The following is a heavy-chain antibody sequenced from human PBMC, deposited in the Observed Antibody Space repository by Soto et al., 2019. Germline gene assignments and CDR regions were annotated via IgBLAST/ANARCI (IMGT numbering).Heavy chain of an antibody. CDR1: GFTFSSYS. D-gene: IGHD3-3*01. J-gene: IGHJ5*02. Sequence: GGSLRLSCAASGFTFSSYSMNWVRQAPGKGLEWVSFISSSSSYRHYADSVKGRFTISRDNAKNSLYLQMNSLRAEDMAVYFCAVAVWSGYYLGSGFDPWGQGTLVTSPQ. V-gene: IGHV3-21*01. CDR2: ISSSSSYR. CDR3: AVAVWSGYYLGSGFDP.